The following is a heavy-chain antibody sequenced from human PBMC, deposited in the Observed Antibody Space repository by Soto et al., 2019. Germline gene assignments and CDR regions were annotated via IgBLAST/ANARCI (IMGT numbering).Heavy chain of an antibody. CDR1: GFSLTTSGVG. V-gene: IGHV2-5*02. D-gene: IGHD3-3*01. CDR2: IYWDDDK. Sequence: QITLNESGPTVVRPTETLTLTCRFSGFSLTTSGVGVGWIRQSPGKAPEWLALIYWDDDKRYSASLKSRLTITQATSKKQVVLTVSDLDPTDTATYYCAHRVLRTVFGLVTTTAIYFDFWGQGPPVAVSS. CDR3: AHRVLRTVFGLVTTTAIYFDF. J-gene: IGHJ4*02.